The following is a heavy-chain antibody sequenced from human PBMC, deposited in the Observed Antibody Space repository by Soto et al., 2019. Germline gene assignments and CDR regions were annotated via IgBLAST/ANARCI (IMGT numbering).Heavy chain of an antibody. J-gene: IGHJ4*02. CDR2: IKQDGSVE. Sequence: PGGSLRLSCAASGFTFSSYWMSWVRQAPGKGLEWVANIKQDGSVEYYVDSVKGRFTISRDNAKNSVYLQMNSLRAEDTAVYYCARIGYSSSSFDYWGQGTLVTVSS. D-gene: IGHD6-6*01. CDR3: ARIGYSSSSFDY. CDR1: GFTFSSYW. V-gene: IGHV3-7*01.